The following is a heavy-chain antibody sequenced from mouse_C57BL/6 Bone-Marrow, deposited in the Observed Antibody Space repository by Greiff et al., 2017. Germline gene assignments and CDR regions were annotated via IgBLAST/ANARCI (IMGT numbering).Heavy chain of an antibody. J-gene: IGHJ2*01. V-gene: IGHV1-82*01. CDR2: IYPGDGDT. CDR1: GYAFSSSW. Sequence: VQLQQSGPELVKPGASVKISCKASGYAFSSSWMNWVKQRPGKGLEWIGRIYPGDGDTNYNGKFKGKATLTADKSSSTAYMQLSSLTSEDSAVYFCARRWLRLGYYFDYWGQGTTLTVSS. CDR3: ARRWLRLGYYFDY. D-gene: IGHD2-2*01.